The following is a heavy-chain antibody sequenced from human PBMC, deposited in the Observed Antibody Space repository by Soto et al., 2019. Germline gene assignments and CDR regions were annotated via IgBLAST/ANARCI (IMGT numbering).Heavy chain of an antibody. CDR3: AHTPFFGDKLDF. D-gene: IGHD2-21*01. J-gene: IGHJ4*02. Sequence: QITLEESGPTLVKPTQTLTLTCTFSGFSLSTGGVGVAWIHQPPGKALEWLAVIYWDDDNRYGPSLKNRLTVTKDTSKSQVVLTMTNLAPVDTATYYGAHTPFFGDKLDFWGQGTLVSVSS. V-gene: IGHV2-5*05. CDR2: IYWDDDN. CDR1: GFSLSTGGVG.